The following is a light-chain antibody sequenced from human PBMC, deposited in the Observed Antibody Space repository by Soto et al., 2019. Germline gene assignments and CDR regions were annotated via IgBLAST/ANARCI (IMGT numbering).Light chain of an antibody. CDR2: KAS. V-gene: IGKV1-5*03. Sequence: DIQMTQSPSTLSASVGDRVTITCRASQRISSWLAWYQQKPGKAPNLLIYKASSLESGVPSRFSGSGSGTEFTLTISSLQSDDFATYYCQQYDTYSGTFGQGTKVEIK. J-gene: IGKJ1*01. CDR3: QQYDTYSGT. CDR1: QRISSW.